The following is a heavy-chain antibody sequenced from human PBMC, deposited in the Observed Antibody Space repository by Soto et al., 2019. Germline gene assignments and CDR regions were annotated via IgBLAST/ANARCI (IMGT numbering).Heavy chain of an antibody. CDR3: AHAKNSDYRTPYYVDC. CDR1: GFSLNTSGVG. CDR2: IYGNDDQ. V-gene: IGHV2-5*01. Sequence: QITLKESGPTLVKHTQTLTLTCTFSGFSLNTSGVGVGWVRQPPGKALEWLALIYGNDDQRYNLFLKNSLTITRDTTREQVVLTMTPMDPVDRSTHYGAHAKNSDYRTPYYVDCWGQGTLVTVS. J-gene: IGHJ4*02. D-gene: IGHD4-4*01.